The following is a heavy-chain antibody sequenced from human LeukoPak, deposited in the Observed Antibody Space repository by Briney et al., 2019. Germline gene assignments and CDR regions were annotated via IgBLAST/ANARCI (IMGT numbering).Heavy chain of an antibody. CDR2: INHSGST. Sequence: SETLSLTCAVYGGSFSVYYWSWIRQPPGKGLEWIGEINHSGSTNYNPSLKSRVTISVDTSKNQFSLKLSSVTAADTAVYYCARGATIFGIDYWGQGTLVTVSS. CDR1: GGSFSVYY. V-gene: IGHV4-34*01. CDR3: ARGATIFGIDY. D-gene: IGHD3-3*01. J-gene: IGHJ4*02.